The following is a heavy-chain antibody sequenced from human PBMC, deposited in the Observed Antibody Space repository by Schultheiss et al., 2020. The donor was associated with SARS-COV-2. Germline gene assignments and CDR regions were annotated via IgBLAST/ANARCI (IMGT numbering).Heavy chain of an antibody. CDR3: ARGYVAPGNGGMDV. Sequence: SETLSLTCTVSGGSISSYYWSWIRQPPGKGLEWIGYIYYSGSTNYNPSLKSRVTISVDTSKNQFSLKLSSVTAADTAVYYCARGYVAPGNGGMDVWGQGTTVTVSS. J-gene: IGHJ6*02. V-gene: IGHV4-59*01. CDR2: IYYSGST. CDR1: GGSISSYY. D-gene: IGHD1-1*01.